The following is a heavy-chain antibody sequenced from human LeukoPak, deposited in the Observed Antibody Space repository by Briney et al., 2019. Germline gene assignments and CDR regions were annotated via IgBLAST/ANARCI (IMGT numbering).Heavy chain of an antibody. Sequence: GGSLRLSCAASGFTFSDYSMHWVRQAPGKGLEWVAVISYDGSNKYYADSVKGRFTISRDNSKNTLYLQMNSLRAEDTAVYYCARAWNDDDFTFDYRGQGTLVTVSS. V-gene: IGHV3-30*03. CDR1: GFTFSDYS. CDR2: ISYDGSNK. D-gene: IGHD1-1*01. J-gene: IGHJ4*02. CDR3: ARAWNDDDFTFDY.